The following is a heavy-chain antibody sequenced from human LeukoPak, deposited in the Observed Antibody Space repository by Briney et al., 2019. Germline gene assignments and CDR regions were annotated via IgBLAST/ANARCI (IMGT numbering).Heavy chain of an antibody. D-gene: IGHD4-11*01. Sequence: ASVTVSSKASGYTSTVYYMHWVRQAPGQGLEWMGWINPNSGGTNYAQKFQGRVTMTRDTSISTAYMELSRLRSDDTAVYYCARDGGLTVTTLVYYYYGMDVWGQGTTVTVSS. CDR3: ARDGGLTVTTLVYYYYGMDV. CDR1: GYTSTVYY. CDR2: INPNSGGT. V-gene: IGHV1-2*02. J-gene: IGHJ6*02.